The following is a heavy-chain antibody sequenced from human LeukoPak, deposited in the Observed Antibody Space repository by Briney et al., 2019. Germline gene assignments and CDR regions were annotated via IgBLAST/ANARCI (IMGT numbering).Heavy chain of an antibody. J-gene: IGHJ4*02. CDR3: ARAQRGYSYFDY. D-gene: IGHD5-18*01. CDR1: GGSISSGSYY. Sequence: PSQTLSLTCTVSGGSISSGSYYWSWIRQPAGKGLEWIGRIYTSGDTNYNPSLKSRVTISVDTSKNQFSLKLSSVTAADTAVYYCARAQRGYSYFDYWGQGTLVTVSS. CDR2: IYTSGDT. V-gene: IGHV4-61*02.